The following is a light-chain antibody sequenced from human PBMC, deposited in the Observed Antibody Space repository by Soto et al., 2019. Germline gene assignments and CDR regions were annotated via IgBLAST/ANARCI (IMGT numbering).Light chain of an antibody. V-gene: IGLV2-14*02. CDR1: SSDVGSYNL. J-gene: IGLJ2*01. CDR2: EDN. CDR3: SSYTITHIPVI. Sequence: QSALTQPASVSGSPGQSITISCTGTSSDVGSYNLVSWYQQRPGKAPKLMIYEDNKRPSGVSDRFSGSKSANTASLTISGLQAEDEASYYCSSYTITHIPVIFGGGTQLTVL.